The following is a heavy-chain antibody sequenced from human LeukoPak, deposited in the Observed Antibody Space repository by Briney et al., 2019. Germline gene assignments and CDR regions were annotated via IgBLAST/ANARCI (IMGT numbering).Heavy chain of an antibody. J-gene: IGHJ4*02. CDR1: GASVSSGGYY. CDR2: TSYGGGA. D-gene: IGHD1-26*01. CDR3: ATAEWENFYFDS. Sequence: SETLSLTCNVSGASVSSGGYYWSWIRQHPGKGLEWIGFTSYGGGAYYNPSLMSRITMSVDPSQNQFSLKMRDVTAADTAVYFCATAEWENFYFDSWGQGALVAVTS. V-gene: IGHV4-31*03.